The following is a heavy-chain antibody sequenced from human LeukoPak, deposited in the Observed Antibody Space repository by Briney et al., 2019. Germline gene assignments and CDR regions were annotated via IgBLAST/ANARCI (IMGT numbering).Heavy chain of an antibody. Sequence: ASVKVSRKASGYTFTSYAMHWVRQAPGQRLEWMGWINAGNGNTKYSQKFQGRVTITRDTSASTAYMELSSLRSEDTAVYYCSRGRILYDQVFDYWGQGTLVTVSS. CDR3: SRGRILYDQVFDY. CDR1: GYTFTSYA. V-gene: IGHV1-3*01. D-gene: IGHD2-8*01. J-gene: IGHJ4*02. CDR2: INAGNGNT.